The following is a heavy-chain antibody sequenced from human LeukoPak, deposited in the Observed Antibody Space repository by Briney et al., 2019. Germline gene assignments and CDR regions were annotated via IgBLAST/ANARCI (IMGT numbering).Heavy chain of an antibody. V-gene: IGHV3-23*01. CDR1: GFTFSSYA. Sequence: GGSPRLSCAASGFTFSSYAMSWVRQAPGKGLEWVSAISGSGGSTYYADSVKGRFTISRDNSKSTLFLQMNSLRAEDTAVYYCAKDPRVGSRVATPCHWGQGTLVTVSS. D-gene: IGHD5-24*01. J-gene: IGHJ4*02. CDR3: AKDPRVGSRVATPCH. CDR2: ISGSGGST.